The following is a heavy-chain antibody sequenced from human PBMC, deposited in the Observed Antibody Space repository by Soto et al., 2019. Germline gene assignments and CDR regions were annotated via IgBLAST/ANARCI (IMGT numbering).Heavy chain of an antibody. CDR2: IRNDGSVK. V-gene: IGHV3-33*01. J-gene: IGHJ4*02. Sequence: VQLVESGGGVVQPGRSLRLSCEASGFNFRSKDMHWVRQAPGKGLDWVATIRNDGSVKDYADSVKGRFTISRDNSKNTLYLEMNTLRVEDTALYYCASKTIDDFDYWGQGTLVTVSS. D-gene: IGHD3-3*01. CDR3: ASKTIDDFDY. CDR1: GFNFRSKD.